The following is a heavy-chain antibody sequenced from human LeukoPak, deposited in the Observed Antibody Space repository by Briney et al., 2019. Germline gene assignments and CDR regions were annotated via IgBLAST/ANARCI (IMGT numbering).Heavy chain of an antibody. CDR1: GFTVSNSY. Sequence: GGSLRLSCAASGFTVSNSYMSWVRQTPGKGLEWISVIYGEGSGGSTYYAESMKGRFTISRDNARNSLYLQMNSLRAEDTAVYYCAIGGKYQPCDYWGQGTLVTVSS. V-gene: IGHV3-53*01. CDR2: IYGEGSGGST. D-gene: IGHD2-2*01. J-gene: IGHJ4*02. CDR3: AIGGKYQPCDY.